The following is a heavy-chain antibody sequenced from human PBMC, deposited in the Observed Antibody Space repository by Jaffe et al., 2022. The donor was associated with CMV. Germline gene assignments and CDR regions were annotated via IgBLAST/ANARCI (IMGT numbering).Heavy chain of an antibody. Sequence: EVQLVESGGGLVQPGGSLRLSCAASGFTFSSYWMHWVRQAPGKGLVWVSRINSDGSRTSYADSVKGRFTISRDNAKNTLYLQMNSLRAEDTAVYYCAREKSGYDEYYYYYYYMDVWGKGTTVTVSS. J-gene: IGHJ6*03. CDR3: AREKSGYDEYYYYYYYMDV. CDR2: INSDGSRT. CDR1: GFTFSSYW. D-gene: IGHD5-12*01. V-gene: IGHV3-74*01.